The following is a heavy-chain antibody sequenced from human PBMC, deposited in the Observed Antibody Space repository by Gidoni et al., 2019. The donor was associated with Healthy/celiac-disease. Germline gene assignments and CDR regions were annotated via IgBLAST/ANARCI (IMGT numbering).Heavy chain of an antibody. CDR2: IYYSGST. V-gene: IGHV4-39*01. CDR3: ASWRSSSPRYYYYGMDV. J-gene: IGHJ6*02. Sequence: QLQLQESGPGLVKPSETLSLTCTVPGGSISSSSYYWGWIRQPPGKGLEWIGSIYYSGSTYYNPSLKSRVTISVDTSKNQFSLKLSSVTAADTAVYYCASWRSSSPRYYYYGMDVWGQGTTVTVSS. D-gene: IGHD6-6*01. CDR1: GGSISSSSYY.